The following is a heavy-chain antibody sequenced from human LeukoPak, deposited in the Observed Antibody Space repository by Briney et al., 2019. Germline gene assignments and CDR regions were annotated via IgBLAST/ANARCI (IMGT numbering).Heavy chain of an antibody. CDR3: AKGYPYGSGSYPQFDP. CDR2: IRYDGSNE. Sequence: PGGSLRLSCAASGFTFSSYGMHWVRQAPGKGLEWVAFIRYDGSNEYYADSVKGRFTISRDNSKNTLYLQMNSLRAEDTAVYYCAKGYPYGSGSYPQFDPWGQGTLVTVSS. CDR1: GFTFSSYG. V-gene: IGHV3-30*02. D-gene: IGHD3-10*01. J-gene: IGHJ5*02.